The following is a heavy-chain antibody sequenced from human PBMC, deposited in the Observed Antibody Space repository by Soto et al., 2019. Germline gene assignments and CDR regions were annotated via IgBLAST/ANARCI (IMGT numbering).Heavy chain of an antibody. CDR3: AREGPYSPSIYGMDV. Sequence: PSETLSLTCTVSGGSISSGGYYWSWIRQHPGKGLEWIGYIYYSGSTYYNPSLKSRVTISVDTSKNQFSLKLSSVTAADTAVYYCAREGPYSPSIYGMDVWGQGTTVTVSS. V-gene: IGHV4-31*03. D-gene: IGHD2-21*01. CDR2: IYYSGST. CDR1: GGSISSGGYY. J-gene: IGHJ6*02.